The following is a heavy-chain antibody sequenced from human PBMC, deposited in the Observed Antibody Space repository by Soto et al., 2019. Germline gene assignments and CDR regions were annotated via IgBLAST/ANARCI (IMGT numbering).Heavy chain of an antibody. J-gene: IGHJ4*02. CDR1: GFTFSNYD. V-gene: IGHV3-30*18. Sequence: PGGSLRLSCAASGFTFSNYDMHWVRQAPGKGLEWVAVISSDGSNKYYADSVKGRFTISRDNSKNTLYLQMNSLRAEDTAVYYCAKDRITGLFDYWGQGTLVTVSS. CDR2: ISSDGSNK. CDR3: AKDRITGLFDY. D-gene: IGHD1-20*01.